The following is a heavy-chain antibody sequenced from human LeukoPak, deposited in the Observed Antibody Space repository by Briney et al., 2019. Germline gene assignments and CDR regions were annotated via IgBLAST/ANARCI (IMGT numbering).Heavy chain of an antibody. J-gene: IGHJ4*02. D-gene: IGHD6-6*01. CDR2: IYYSGNA. CDR1: GGSVSVYY. CDR3: ARVFYSSSSRYFFDS. Sequence: PSETLSLTCTVSGGSVSVYYWSWIRQPPGKGLEWIGYIYYSGNANYNPSLKGRVTISVDTSKNQFSLKLGSVTAADTAVYYCARVFYSSSSRYFFDSWGQGTLVTVSS. V-gene: IGHV4-59*02.